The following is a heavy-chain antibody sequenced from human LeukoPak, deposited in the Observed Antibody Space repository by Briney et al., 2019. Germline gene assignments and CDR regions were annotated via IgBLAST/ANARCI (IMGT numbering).Heavy chain of an antibody. CDR2: INHSGGT. CDR3: ARRVTVTTLRYFDY. D-gene: IGHD4-17*01. J-gene: IGHJ4*02. CDR1: GGAFSGYY. V-gene: IGHV4-34*01. Sequence: PSETLSLTCAFYGGAFSGYYWSWIRQPPGKGPEWIGEINHSGGTNSIPSLKSRVTISVDTSKNQFFLKLSSVTATDTAVYYCARRVTVTTLRYFDYWGQGTLVTV.